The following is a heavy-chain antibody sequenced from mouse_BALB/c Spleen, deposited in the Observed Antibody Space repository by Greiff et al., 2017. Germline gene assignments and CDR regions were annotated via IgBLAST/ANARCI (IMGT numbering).Heavy chain of an antibody. CDR2: ISSGSSTI. V-gene: IGHV5-17*02. Sequence: EVNVVESGGGLVQPGGSRKLSCAASGFTFSSFGMHWVRQAPEKGLEWVAYISSGSSTIYYADTVKGRFTISRDNPKNTLFLQMTSLRSEDTAMYYCARGGDRYYAMDYWGQGTSVTVSS. CDR3: ARGGDRYYAMDY. J-gene: IGHJ4*01. D-gene: IGHD3-2*01. CDR1: GFTFSSFG.